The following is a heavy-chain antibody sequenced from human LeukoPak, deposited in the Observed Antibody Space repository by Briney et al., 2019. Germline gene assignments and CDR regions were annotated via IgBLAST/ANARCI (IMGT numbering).Heavy chain of an antibody. D-gene: IGHD6-6*01. V-gene: IGHV3-73*01. Sequence: GGSLRLSCAASGFTFSDSAIHWVRQASGKGLEWGGRIRSRANGYSTAFAASVKGKFSISRDDSKNTASLQMNSLKTEDTAVYYCTRWGASSSDAFDIWGQGTMVTVSS. CDR2: IRSRANGYST. CDR1: GFTFSDSA. J-gene: IGHJ3*02. CDR3: TRWGASSSDAFDI.